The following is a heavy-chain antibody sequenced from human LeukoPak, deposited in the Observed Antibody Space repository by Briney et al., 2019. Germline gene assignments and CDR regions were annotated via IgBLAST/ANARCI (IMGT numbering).Heavy chain of an antibody. D-gene: IGHD5-18*01. CDR2: IISTCGAT. J-gene: IGHJ4*02. Sequence: GGSLSLSCGASGFTFRNYPMRWVREAPGEGLEGVSAIISTCGATFYAVSVEGRFAISRDNSGHTVTEHVNNLPDDDAAVYYCPKESAYTSPRNYYFDHWAREPWSPSPQ. CDR3: PKESAYTSPRNYYFDH. CDR1: GFTFRNYP. V-gene: IGHV3-23*01.